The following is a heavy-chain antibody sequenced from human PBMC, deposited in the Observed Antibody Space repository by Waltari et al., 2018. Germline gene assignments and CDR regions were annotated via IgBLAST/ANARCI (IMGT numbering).Heavy chain of an antibody. D-gene: IGHD3-3*01. J-gene: IGHJ2*01. CDR1: GYSFTSYW. Sequence: EVQLVQSGAEVKKPGESLKISCKGSGYSFTSYWIGWVRQMPGKGLEWMGIRYPGDSCTRYSPSYQGQVTNSAYTAISTAYLQWSRLKASDTAMYYCSRPVYYDFWSGSVFGWYFDLWGRGTLVTVSS. V-gene: IGHV5-51*03. CDR3: SRPVYYDFWSGSVFGWYFDL. CDR2: RYPGDSCT.